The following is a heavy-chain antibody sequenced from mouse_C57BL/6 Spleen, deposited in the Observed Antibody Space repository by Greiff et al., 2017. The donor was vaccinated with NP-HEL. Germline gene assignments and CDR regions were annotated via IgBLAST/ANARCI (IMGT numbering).Heavy chain of an antibody. V-gene: IGHV5-17*01. D-gene: IGHD6-2*01. CDR1: GFTFSDYG. J-gene: IGHJ4*01. CDR3: ARGLTGGCYAMDY. CDR2: ISSGSSTI. Sequence: EVKLMESGGGLVKPGGSLKLSCAASGFTFSDYGMHWVRQAPEKGLEWVAYISSGSSTIYYADTVKGRFTISRDNAKNTLFLQMTSLRSEDTAMYYCARGLTGGCYAMDYWGQGTSVTVSS.